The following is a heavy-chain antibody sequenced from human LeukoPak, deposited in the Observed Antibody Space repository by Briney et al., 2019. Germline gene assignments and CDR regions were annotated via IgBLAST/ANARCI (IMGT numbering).Heavy chain of an antibody. D-gene: IGHD5-12*01. CDR3: ARNAGNSGYDLLDF. J-gene: IGHJ4*02. CDR1: GFTFRSYW. CDR2: IKQDGNEK. Sequence: GGSLRLSCAASGFTFRSYWMTWVRQAPGKGLEWMANIKQDGNEKNYVDSVKGRFTISRDNAKNSLYLQMNSLRVEATAVYYYARNAGNSGYDLLDFWGQGTLVSVSS. V-gene: IGHV3-7*04.